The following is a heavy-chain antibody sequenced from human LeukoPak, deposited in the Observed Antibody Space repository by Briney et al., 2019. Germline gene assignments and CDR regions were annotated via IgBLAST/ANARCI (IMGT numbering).Heavy chain of an antibody. D-gene: IGHD3-10*02. CDR2: IFPGDSDI. J-gene: IGHJ4*02. CDR3: ARRGRGCAGSLYYFDY. CDR1: GYSCSNYW. Sequence: GESPNICCKGSGYSCSNYWIGWVRQMPGKGLEWMGIIFPGDSDIRYSPSFQGQVTISFDKSITTAYLQWSSLEASDTATYYCARRGRGCAGSLYYFDYWGQGTLLTASS. V-gene: IGHV5-51*01.